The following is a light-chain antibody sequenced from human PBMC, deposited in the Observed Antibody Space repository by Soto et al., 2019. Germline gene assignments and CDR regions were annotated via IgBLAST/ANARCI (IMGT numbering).Light chain of an antibody. CDR1: QSISSY. J-gene: IGKJ4*01. CDR3: QQSYRTPLT. V-gene: IGKV1-39*01. Sequence: DIQMTQSPSSLSASVGDRVTITCRASQSISSYLNWYQQKPGKAPKLLIYAASSLQSGVPSSFSGSRSGTEFKFTISSMQPVAVSTNYSQQSYRTPLTFGGGTKVEIK. CDR2: AAS.